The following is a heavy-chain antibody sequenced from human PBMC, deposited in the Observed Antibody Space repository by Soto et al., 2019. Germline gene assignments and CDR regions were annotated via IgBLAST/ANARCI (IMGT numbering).Heavy chain of an antibody. CDR3: ERGEYYVFWSGYFPFDY. CDR2: IWYDGSNK. Sequence: GSLRLSCAASGFTFSSYGMHWVRQAPGKGLEWVAGIWYDGSNKYYADSVKGRFTISRDNAKNPLYLQMNSLRAEDTALYYCERGEYYVFWSGYFPFDYWGKGALVTVPS. D-gene: IGHD3-3*01. V-gene: IGHV3-33*01. J-gene: IGHJ4*02. CDR1: GFTFSSYG.